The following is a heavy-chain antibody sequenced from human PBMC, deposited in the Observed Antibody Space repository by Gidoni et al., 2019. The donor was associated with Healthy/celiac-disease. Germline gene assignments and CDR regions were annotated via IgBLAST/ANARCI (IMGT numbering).Heavy chain of an antibody. CDR1: RGPISSYY. D-gene: IGHD4-4*01. Sequence: QVQLQESGPGLVKPSETLSLPCTVSRGPISSYYWSWIRQPPGKGLGWIGYIYYSGSTNYTPSLKSRVTISVDTSKNQFSLKLSSVTAADTAVYYCASSSDSNYAYFDYWGQGTLVTVSS. CDR3: ASSSDSNYAYFDY. CDR2: IYYSGST. V-gene: IGHV4-59*01. J-gene: IGHJ4*02.